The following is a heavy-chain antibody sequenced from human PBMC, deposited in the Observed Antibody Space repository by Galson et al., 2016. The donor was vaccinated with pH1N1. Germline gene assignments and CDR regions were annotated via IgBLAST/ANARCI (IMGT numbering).Heavy chain of an antibody. CDR2: IKTDGNNT. Sequence: SLRLSCAASGFTLGDFYMDWVRQAPGKGLVWVSRIKTDGNNTDYADSVKGRFTISRDNAKSTLYLHMSSLRAEDTAVYYCARGRNDYGDYEPLDFLGQGTLVTVSS. CDR3: ARGRNDYGDYEPLDF. CDR1: GFTLGDFY. V-gene: IGHV3-74*01. D-gene: IGHD4-17*01. J-gene: IGHJ4*02.